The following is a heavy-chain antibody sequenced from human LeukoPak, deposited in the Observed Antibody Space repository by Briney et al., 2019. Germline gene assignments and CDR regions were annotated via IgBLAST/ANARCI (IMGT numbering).Heavy chain of an antibody. J-gene: IGHJ4*02. D-gene: IGHD5-18*01. Sequence: GGSLRLSCAASGFTFSSYSMNWVRQAPGKGLEWVSYISSSSSYIYYADSVKGRFTISRDNAKTSLYLQLNSLRAEDTAVYYCARLVGAYSYGYSFDYWGQGTLVTVSS. CDR2: ISSSSSYI. V-gene: IGHV3-21*01. CDR1: GFTFSSYS. CDR3: ARLVGAYSYGYSFDY.